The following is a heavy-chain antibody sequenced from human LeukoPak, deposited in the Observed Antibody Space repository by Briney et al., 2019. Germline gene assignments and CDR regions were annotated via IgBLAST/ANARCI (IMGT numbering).Heavy chain of an antibody. CDR2: ISANNGNT. V-gene: IGHV1-18*01. J-gene: IGHJ4*02. Sequence: ASVKVSCKASGYTFTNYGISWVRQAPGQGLEWMGWISANNGNTNYAQKLQGRVTMTRDTSTSTAYTDLRSLTSDDTAMYYCARAPAAGATRVDYWGQGTLVTVSS. D-gene: IGHD1-26*01. CDR1: GYTFTNYG. CDR3: ARAPAAGATRVDY.